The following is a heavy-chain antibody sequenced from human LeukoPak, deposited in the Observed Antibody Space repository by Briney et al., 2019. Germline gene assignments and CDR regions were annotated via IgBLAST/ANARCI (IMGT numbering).Heavy chain of an antibody. J-gene: IGHJ4*02. D-gene: IGHD3-22*01. CDR1: GFTFSNYA. CDR2: INSGGST. Sequence: GGSLRLSCAASGFTFSNYAMTWVRQAPGKGLEWVSTINSGGSTYYADSVKGRFTISRDNSKNTLYLQMNSLRAEDTAVYYCAKVGYYDSSGYVDYWGQGTLVTVSS. V-gene: IGHV3-23*01. CDR3: AKVGYYDSSGYVDY.